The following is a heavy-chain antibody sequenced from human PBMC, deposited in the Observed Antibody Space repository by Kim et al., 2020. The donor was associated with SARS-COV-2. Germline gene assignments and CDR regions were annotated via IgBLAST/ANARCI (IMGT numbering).Heavy chain of an antibody. CDR3: ARGNAAAGTRSGLWGY. V-gene: IGHV4-34*01. J-gene: IGHJ4*02. Sequence: SETLSLTCAVYGGSFSGYYWSWIRQPPGKGLEWIGEINHSGSTNYNPSLKSRVTISVDTSKNQFSLKLSSVTAADTAVYYCARGNAAAGTRSGLWGYWGQGTLVTVSS. D-gene: IGHD6-13*01. CDR2: INHSGST. CDR1: GGSFSGYY.